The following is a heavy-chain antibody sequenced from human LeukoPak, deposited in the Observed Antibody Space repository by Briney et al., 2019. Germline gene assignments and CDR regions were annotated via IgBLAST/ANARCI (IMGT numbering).Heavy chain of an antibody. J-gene: IGHJ4*02. CDR2: IKQDGSEK. CDR1: GFTFSSYW. D-gene: IGHD3-22*01. CDR3: ARDPYYYDSSGFFDY. V-gene: IGHV3-7*01. Sequence: GGSLRLSCAASGFTFSSYWMSWVRQAPGKGLKWVASIKQDGSEKYYVDSVKGRFTISRDNAKNSLYLQMNSLRAEDTAVYYCARDPYYYDSSGFFDYWGQGTLVTVSS.